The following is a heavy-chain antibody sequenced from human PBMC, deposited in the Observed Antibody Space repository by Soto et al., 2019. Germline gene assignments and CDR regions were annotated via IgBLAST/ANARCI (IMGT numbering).Heavy chain of an antibody. V-gene: IGHV3-23*01. Sequence: GSLRLSCAASGFTFSSYAMDWVRQAPGKGLEWVSSISASGSNTYYADSVKGRFTISRDNSKNTLYLQMNSLRAEDTAVYYCAKEHSEALDYGGQRTLVSVSS. D-gene: IGHD4-4*01. CDR1: GFTFSSYA. J-gene: IGHJ4*02. CDR2: ISASGSNT. CDR3: AKEHSEALDY.